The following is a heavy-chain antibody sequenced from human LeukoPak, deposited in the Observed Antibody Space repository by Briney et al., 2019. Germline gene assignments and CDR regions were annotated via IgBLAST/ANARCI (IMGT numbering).Heavy chain of an antibody. CDR1: GGSISSYY. V-gene: IGHV4-59*01. CDR2: IYYSGST. CDR3: ARGKWGMATTPSDY. Sequence: SETLSLTCTVSGGSISSYYWSWIRQPPGKGLEWIGYIYYSGSTNYNPSLKSRVTISVDTSKNQFSLKLSSVTAADTAVYYCARGKWGMATTPSDYWGQGTLVTVSS. J-gene: IGHJ4*02. D-gene: IGHD5-24*01.